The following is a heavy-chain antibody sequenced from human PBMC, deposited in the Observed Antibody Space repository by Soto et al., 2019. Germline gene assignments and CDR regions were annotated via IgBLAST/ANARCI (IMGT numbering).Heavy chain of an antibody. CDR1: GGSISSSNW. V-gene: IGHV4-4*02. CDR3: ARGHPVATWGVHYHYGMDV. Sequence: PSETLSLTCAVSGGSISSSNWWICVRQPPGKGLEWIGEIYHSGSTNYNPSLKSRVTISVDKSKNQFSLKLSSVTAADTAVYYCARGHPVATWGVHYHYGMDVWGQGTRVTVSS. J-gene: IGHJ6*02. CDR2: IYHSGST. D-gene: IGHD5-12*01.